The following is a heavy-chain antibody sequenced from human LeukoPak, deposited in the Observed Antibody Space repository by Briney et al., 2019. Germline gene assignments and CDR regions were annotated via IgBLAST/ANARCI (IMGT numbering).Heavy chain of an antibody. CDR2: IYHSGST. V-gene: IGHV4-31*03. D-gene: IGHD3-10*01. Sequence: SETLSLTCTVSGGSISSDGYYWSWIRQHPGKGLEWIGYIYHSGSTYYNPSLKSRVTISVDTSKNQFSLKLNSVTAADTAVYYCARDSGSGPRGHDYWGQGTLVTVSS. CDR1: GGSISSDGYY. CDR3: ARDSGSGPRGHDY. J-gene: IGHJ4*02.